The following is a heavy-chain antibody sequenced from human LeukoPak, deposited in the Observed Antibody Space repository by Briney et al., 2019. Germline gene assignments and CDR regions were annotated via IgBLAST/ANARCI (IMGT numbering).Heavy chain of an antibody. V-gene: IGHV3-30*02. CDR2: IRYDGSDK. D-gene: IGHD3-10*01. Sequence: HPGGSLRLSSAASGFTFSSYGMHWVRQAPGKGLEWVAFIRYDGSDKYYADSVKGRFTISRDNSKNTLYLQMNSLRAEDTAAYYCANLPIRGSGSYYTDYWGQGTLVTVSS. J-gene: IGHJ4*02. CDR1: GFTFSSYG. CDR3: ANLPIRGSGSYYTDY.